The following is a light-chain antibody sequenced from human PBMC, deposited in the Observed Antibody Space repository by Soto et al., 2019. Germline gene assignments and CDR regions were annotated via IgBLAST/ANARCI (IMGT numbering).Light chain of an antibody. CDR2: GNS. CDR3: QSYDSSLSGYV. CDR1: SSNIGASYE. V-gene: IGLV1-40*01. Sequence: QSVLTQPPSVSGAPGQWVTISCTGSSSNIGASYEVHWYQQLPGRAPKLLIYGNSNRPSGVPDRFSGSKSGTSGSLAITGLQAEDEADYYYQSYDSSLSGYVFGTGTKLTVL. J-gene: IGLJ1*01.